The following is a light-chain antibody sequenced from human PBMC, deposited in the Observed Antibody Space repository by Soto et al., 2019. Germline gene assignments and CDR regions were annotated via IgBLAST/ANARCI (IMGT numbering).Light chain of an antibody. Sequence: AIRMTQSPSSFSASTGDRVTITCRASQGISSYLAWYQQKPGKAPKLLIYAASTLQSGVPSRFSGSGSGTDFTLTISCLQSEDFATYYCQQYYSYPRTFGQGTKVDNQ. CDR3: QQYYSYPRT. V-gene: IGKV1-8*01. CDR1: QGISSY. J-gene: IGKJ1*01. CDR2: AAS.